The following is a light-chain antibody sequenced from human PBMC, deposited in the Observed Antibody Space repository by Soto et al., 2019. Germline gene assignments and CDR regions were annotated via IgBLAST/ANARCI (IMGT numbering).Light chain of an antibody. CDR2: GAS. Sequence: EIVMTQSPATLSVSPGERATLSCRASQSLSSNLAWYQQKPGQPPRLLIYGASSRATGIPVRFSGSASGTEFTLTISSLQSEDFAVYYCQQYNNWPWTFGQGTKVDIK. CDR3: QQYNNWPWT. CDR1: QSLSSN. J-gene: IGKJ1*01. V-gene: IGKV3-15*01.